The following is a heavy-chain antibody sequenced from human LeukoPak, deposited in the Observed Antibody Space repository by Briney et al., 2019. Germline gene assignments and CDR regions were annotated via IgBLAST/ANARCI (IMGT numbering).Heavy chain of an antibody. CDR2: INTDGTVT. V-gene: IGHV3-74*01. D-gene: IGHD3-22*01. CDR3: ARVGYYYDDNCDAFDI. Sequence: GGSLRLSCAASGFTFSKYWMLWVRQAPGKGLESVSRINTDGTVTTYADSVKGRFTVSRDNAKNTLYLQMNSLRAEDTAMYYCARVGYYYDDNCDAFDIWGQGTTVTVSS. J-gene: IGHJ3*02. CDR1: GFTFSKYW.